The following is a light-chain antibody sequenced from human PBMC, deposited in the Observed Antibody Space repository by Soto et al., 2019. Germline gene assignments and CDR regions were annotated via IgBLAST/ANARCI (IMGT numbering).Light chain of an antibody. CDR1: SSDVGGYNY. CDR2: EVS. CDR3: SSYAGSNNSPCV. V-gene: IGLV2-8*02. J-gene: IGLJ1*01. Sequence: LTNAASATSSDLHSVSITCKRTSSDVGGYNYVSWYQQHPGKAPKLMIYEVSKRPSGVPDRFSGSKSGNTASLTVSGLQAEDEADYYCSSYAGSNNSPCVFGTGTKVTVL.